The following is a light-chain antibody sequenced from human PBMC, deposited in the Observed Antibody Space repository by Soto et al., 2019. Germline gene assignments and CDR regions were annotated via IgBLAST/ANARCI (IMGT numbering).Light chain of an antibody. CDR2: DVS. CDR3: CSYAGRDTLYV. J-gene: IGLJ1*01. CDR1: STDVGGYNY. V-gene: IGLV2-11*01. Sequence: QSVLTKPRSVYGSPGQSVTISCNGTSTDVGGYNYVSWYQQHPGKVPKLMLYDVSKRPSGVLDRFSGSKSGNTASLTISGLQAEDEADYYCCSYAGRDTLYVFGSGTKVTVL.